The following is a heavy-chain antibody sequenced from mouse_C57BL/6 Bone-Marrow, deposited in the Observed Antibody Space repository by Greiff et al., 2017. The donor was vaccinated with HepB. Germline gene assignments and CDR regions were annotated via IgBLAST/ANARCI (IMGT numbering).Heavy chain of an antibody. CDR2: IDPSDSYT. J-gene: IGHJ3*01. V-gene: IGHV1-59*01. D-gene: IGHD4-1*01. Sequence: VKLQQPGAELVRPGTSVKLSCKASGYTFTSYWMHWVKQRPGQGLEWIGVIDPSDSYTNYNQKFKGKATLTVDTSSSTAYMQLSSLTSEDSAVYYCANNWDEAYWGQGTLVTVSA. CDR1: GYTFTSYW. CDR3: ANNWDEAY.